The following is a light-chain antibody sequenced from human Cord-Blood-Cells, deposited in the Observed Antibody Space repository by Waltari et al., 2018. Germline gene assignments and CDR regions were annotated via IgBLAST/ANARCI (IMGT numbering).Light chain of an antibody. V-gene: IGKV3-11*01. CDR3: QQRRNWIT. Sequence: IVLTQSPATLSLSLGESASLSGRASQGVSTDLAWYPQKPGHAPRLLIYDASNRATGIPARFSGSGSGTDFTLTISSLEPEDCAVYYCQQRRNWITFGQGTRLEIK. J-gene: IGKJ5*01. CDR2: DAS. CDR1: QGVSTD.